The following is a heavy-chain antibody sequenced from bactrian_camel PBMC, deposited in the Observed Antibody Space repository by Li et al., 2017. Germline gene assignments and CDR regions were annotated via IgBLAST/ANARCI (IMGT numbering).Heavy chain of an antibody. CDR1: EFSLY. V-gene: IGHV3S40*01. D-gene: IGHD3*01. CDR2: IYVGLGNT. Sequence: VQLVESGGGSERAGTSARLSCVASEFSLYMVWVRQAPGKEREGIAAIYVGLGNTYYAASVRGRFTISEDNNNNKVVHLQMNSLKPEDTAMYFCATEATVG.